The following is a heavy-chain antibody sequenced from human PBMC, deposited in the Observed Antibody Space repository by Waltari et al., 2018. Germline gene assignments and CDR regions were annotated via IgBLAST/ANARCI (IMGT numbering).Heavy chain of an antibody. D-gene: IGHD6-6*01. CDR3: AKDVGDAARQALDY. V-gene: IGHV3-23*01. Sequence: EVQLLESGGGLVQPGGSLRLSCAASGFTFSTFAMNWVRQGPGKGLEGVSALNPGGGTTYYADAVKGRFTISRDNSKNTLYLQMNSRTAEDTALYYCAKDVGDAARQALDYWGQGTLVTVSS. J-gene: IGHJ4*02. CDR1: GFTFSTFA. CDR2: LNPGGGTT.